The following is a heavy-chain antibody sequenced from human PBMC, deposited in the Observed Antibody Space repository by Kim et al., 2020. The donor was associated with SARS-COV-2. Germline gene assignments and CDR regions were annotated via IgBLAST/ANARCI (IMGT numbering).Heavy chain of an antibody. V-gene: IGHV1-3*01. J-gene: IGHJ5*02. Sequence: ASVKVSCKASGYTFTRFTMHWVRQAPGQSLEWMGWINAGNGITKYSQKLQGRVTITRDTSASTAFMELSSLRSEYTAVYYCASSWEVVLLPFDPWGQGTLVTVSS. CDR3: ASSWEVVLLPFDP. CDR2: INAGNGIT. CDR1: GYTFTRFT. D-gene: IGHD3-10*01.